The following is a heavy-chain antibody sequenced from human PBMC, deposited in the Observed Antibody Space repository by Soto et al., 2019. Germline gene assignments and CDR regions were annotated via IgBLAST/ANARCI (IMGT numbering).Heavy chain of an antibody. D-gene: IGHD4-4*01. CDR2: IYSGGST. CDR3: ARDRYYSNYEVRWFDP. Sequence: GGSLRLSCAASGFTVSSNYMSWVRQAPGKGLEWVSVIYSGGSTYYADSVKGRFTISRDNSKNTLYLQMNSLRAEDTAVYYCARDRYYSNYEVRWFDPWGQGTLVTV. CDR1: GFTVSSNY. V-gene: IGHV3-66*01. J-gene: IGHJ5*02.